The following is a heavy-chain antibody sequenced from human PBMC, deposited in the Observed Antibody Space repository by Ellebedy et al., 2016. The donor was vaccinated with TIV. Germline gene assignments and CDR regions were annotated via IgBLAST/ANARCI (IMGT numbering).Heavy chain of an antibody. Sequence: SVKVSCXASGGTFSSYAISWVRQAPGQGLEWMGGIIPFFGTANYAQKFQGRVTITADKSTSTAYMELSSLRSEDTAVYYCARVLYCSSTSCYTPPAPAWGQGTLVTVSS. CDR2: IIPFFGTA. CDR3: ARVLYCSSTSCYTPPAPA. J-gene: IGHJ5*02. D-gene: IGHD2-2*02. CDR1: GGTFSSYA. V-gene: IGHV1-69*06.